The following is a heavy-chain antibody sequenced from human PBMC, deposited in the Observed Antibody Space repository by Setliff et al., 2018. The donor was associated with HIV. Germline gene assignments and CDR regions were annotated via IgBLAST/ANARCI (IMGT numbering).Heavy chain of an antibody. CDR3: GTAMYYYYGLDV. CDR1: GGSISSFNW. J-gene: IGHJ6*02. D-gene: IGHD2-2*01. V-gene: IGHV4-4*02. CDR2: IYHTGST. Sequence: SETLSLTCDVSGGSISSFNWWSWVRQSPGKGLEWIGEIYHTGSTNYNPSLESRVTISVDTSKNQFSLKLSSVTAADATVYYCGTAMYYYYGLDVWGQGIRVTVSS.